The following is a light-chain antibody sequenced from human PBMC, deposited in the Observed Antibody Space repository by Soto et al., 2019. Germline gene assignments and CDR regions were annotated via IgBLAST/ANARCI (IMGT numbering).Light chain of an antibody. CDR1: ESVSSS. CDR3: QMRSSWPVT. V-gene: IGKV3-11*01. CDR2: DAS. Sequence: EIVLTQSPATLSLSPGETATLSCMASESVSSSLAWYQQKPGHTPRLLIYDASNRATGIPARFSGSGSGTDFSLTDSSLEPEDLAVDYCQMRSSWPVTFGGWTKVEIK. J-gene: IGKJ4*01.